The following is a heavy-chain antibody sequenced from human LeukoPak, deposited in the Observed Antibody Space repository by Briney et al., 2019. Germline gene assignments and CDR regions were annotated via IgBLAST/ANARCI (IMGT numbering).Heavy chain of an antibody. CDR2: IYYSGST. V-gene: IGHV4-59*01. Sequence: PSETLSLTCTVSGGSISSYYWSWIRQPPGKGLEWIGYIYYSGSTNYNPSLKSRVTISVDTSKNQFSLKLSSVTAADTAVYYCATVIPHSIYSSGWSYWFDPWGQGTLVTVSS. J-gene: IGHJ5*02. CDR3: ATVIPHSIYSSGWSYWFDP. CDR1: GGSISSYY. D-gene: IGHD6-19*01.